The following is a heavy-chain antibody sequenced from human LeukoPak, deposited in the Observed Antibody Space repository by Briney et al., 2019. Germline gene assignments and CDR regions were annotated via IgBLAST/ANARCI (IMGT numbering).Heavy chain of an antibody. V-gene: IGHV4-34*01. Sequence: NPSETLSLTCAVYGGSFSGYYWSWIRQPPGKGLEWIGSIYHSGSTYYNPSLKSRVTISVDTSKNQFSLKVNSVTAADTALYYCARDGRYFDYWGQGTLVTVSS. J-gene: IGHJ4*02. CDR1: GGSFSGYY. CDR2: IYHSGST. CDR3: ARDGRYFDY.